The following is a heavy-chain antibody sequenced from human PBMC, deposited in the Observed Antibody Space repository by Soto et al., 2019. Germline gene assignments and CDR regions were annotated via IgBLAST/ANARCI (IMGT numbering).Heavy chain of an antibody. V-gene: IGHV3-64*01. D-gene: IGHD2-2*02. CDR3: ARASGDCSSISCYTEYFQH. Sequence: EVQLVESGGGLVQPGGSLRLSCAASGFTFSSYAMHWVRQAPGKGLEYVSAISSNGGSTYYANSVKGRFTISRDNSKNTLYLQMGSLRAEDMAVYYCARASGDCSSISCYTEYFQHWGQGTLVTVSS. J-gene: IGHJ1*01. CDR1: GFTFSSYA. CDR2: ISSNGGST.